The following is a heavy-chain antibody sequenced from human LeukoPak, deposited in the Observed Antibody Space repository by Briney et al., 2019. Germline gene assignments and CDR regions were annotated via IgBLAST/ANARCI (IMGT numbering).Heavy chain of an antibody. Sequence: ASVKVSCKASGYTFTNYGISWVRQAPGQGLEWMGWISGYNGNTNYAQKSQGRVTMTTDPSTNTAHMELRSLRSDDTAIYYCARDCGYQCLFDYWGQGTLVTVSS. CDR2: ISGYNGNT. D-gene: IGHD5-12*01. V-gene: IGHV1-18*01. J-gene: IGHJ4*02. CDR1: GYTFTNYG. CDR3: ARDCGYQCLFDY.